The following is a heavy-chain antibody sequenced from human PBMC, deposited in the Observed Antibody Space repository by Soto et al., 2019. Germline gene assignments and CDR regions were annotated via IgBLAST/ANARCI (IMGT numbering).Heavy chain of an antibody. CDR3: ARDGGSSSSSYYYYYGMDV. D-gene: IGHD6-6*01. J-gene: IGHJ6*02. Sequence: QVQLQESGPGLVKPSETLSLTCTVSGGSISSYYWSWIRQPPGKGLEWIGYIYYSGSTNYNPSLNSRVTISVDTSKNQFSLKLSSVTAADTAVYYCARDGGSSSSSYYYYYGMDVWGQGTTVTVSS. CDR1: GGSISSYY. V-gene: IGHV4-59*01. CDR2: IYYSGST.